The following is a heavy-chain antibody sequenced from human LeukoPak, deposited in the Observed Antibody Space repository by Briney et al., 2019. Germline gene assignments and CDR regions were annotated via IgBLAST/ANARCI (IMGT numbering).Heavy chain of an antibody. CDR3: ARTLNRISDC. CDR1: GFTFSRYT. Sequence: GGSLRLSCAASGFTFSRYTMNWVRQAPGKGLEWVSSISSSSSYIYYADSVKGRFTISRDNTKNSLYLQMNSLRAEDTAVYYCARTLNRISDCWGQGTLVTVSS. CDR2: ISSSSSYI. V-gene: IGHV3-21*01. J-gene: IGHJ4*02. D-gene: IGHD2-15*01.